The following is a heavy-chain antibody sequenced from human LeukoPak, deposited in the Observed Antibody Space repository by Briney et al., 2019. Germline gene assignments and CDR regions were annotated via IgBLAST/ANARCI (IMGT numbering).Heavy chain of an antibody. D-gene: IGHD3-16*02. J-gene: IGHJ4*02. Sequence: ASVKLSCKTSGYTFTGYYMHWVRQPPGQGLEWMGWINPSSGATDYAQKFQGRVTMTRDTSISTVYVELSRLRSDDTAVYYCARDRSRYFDYWGQGTLVTVSS. CDR2: INPSSGAT. CDR3: ARDRSRYFDY. CDR1: GYTFTGYY. V-gene: IGHV1-2*02.